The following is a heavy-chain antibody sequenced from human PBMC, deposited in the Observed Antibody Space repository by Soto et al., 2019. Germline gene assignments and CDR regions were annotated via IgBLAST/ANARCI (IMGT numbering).Heavy chain of an antibody. J-gene: IGHJ4*02. D-gene: IGHD3-22*01. CDR1: GFTFGSYA. Sequence: SLRLSCAASGFTFGSYAMSWVRLAPGKGLEWVSVAGPSGSSTFYADSVRGRSTISRDNVENTLYLQMNSLRVADTALYFCARTYYYDSTGYYRTFDYWGQGTLVTVSS. CDR3: ARTYYYDSTGYYRTFDY. CDR2: AGPSGSST. V-gene: IGHV3-23*01.